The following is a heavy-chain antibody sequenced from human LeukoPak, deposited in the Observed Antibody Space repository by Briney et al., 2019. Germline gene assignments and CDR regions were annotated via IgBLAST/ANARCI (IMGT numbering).Heavy chain of an antibody. J-gene: IGHJ4*02. CDR1: GGSFSGYY. V-gene: IGHV4-34*01. CDR2: INHSGST. Sequence: KPSETLSLTCAVYGGSFSGYYWSWVRQPPGKGLEWIGEINHSGSTNYNPSLKSRVTISVDTSKNQFSLKLSSVTAADTAVYYCAISSTTVVQSFDYWGQGTLVTVSS. D-gene: IGHD4-23*01. CDR3: AISSTTVVQSFDY.